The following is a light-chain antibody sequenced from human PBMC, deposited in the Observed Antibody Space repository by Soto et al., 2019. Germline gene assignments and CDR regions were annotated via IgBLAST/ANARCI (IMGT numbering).Light chain of an antibody. Sequence: EIVMTQSPATLSVSPGERVTLSCRARQSVGSNLAWYQQKPGQAPRLLIYGAYTRATGIPATFSGSGSETEFTLTISSLQAEDSAVYFCQQHNNWPTWTFGQGTKVDI. J-gene: IGKJ1*01. CDR1: QSVGSN. V-gene: IGKV3-15*01. CDR2: GAY. CDR3: QQHNNWPTWT.